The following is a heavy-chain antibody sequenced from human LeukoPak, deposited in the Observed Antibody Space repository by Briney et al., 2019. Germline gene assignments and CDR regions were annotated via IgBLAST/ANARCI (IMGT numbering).Heavy chain of an antibody. Sequence: GGSLRLSCAASGFAFDSFAMTWVRQAPGKGLEWVSSISSSSSYIYYADSVKGRFTISRDNAKNSLYLQMNSLRAEDTAVYYCASVKIAVAGEYFDYWGQGTLVTVSS. D-gene: IGHD6-19*01. CDR2: ISSSSSYI. V-gene: IGHV3-21*01. J-gene: IGHJ4*02. CDR3: ASVKIAVAGEYFDY. CDR1: GFAFDSFA.